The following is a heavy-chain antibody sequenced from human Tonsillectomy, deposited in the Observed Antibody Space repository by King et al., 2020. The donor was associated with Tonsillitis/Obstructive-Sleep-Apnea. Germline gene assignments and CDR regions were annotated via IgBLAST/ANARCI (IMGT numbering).Heavy chain of an antibody. J-gene: IGHJ4*02. CDR1: GGSLSGYY. Sequence: QVQLPQWGAGLLKPSETLSLTCAVYGGSLSGYYWSWIRQPPGKGLEWIGEINHSGSTNYNTSLKSRVTISVDTSKNQFSLKLSSVTAADTAVYYCAAGTYYFDYWGQGTLVTVSS. D-gene: IGHD6-13*01. CDR2: INHSGST. CDR3: AAGTYYFDY. V-gene: IGHV4-34*01.